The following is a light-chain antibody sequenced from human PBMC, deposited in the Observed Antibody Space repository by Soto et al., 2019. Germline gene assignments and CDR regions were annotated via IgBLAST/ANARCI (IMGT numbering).Light chain of an antibody. Sequence: QSALTQPASVSGSPGQSITISCTGTSSDVGGYNYVSWYQQHPGKAPKLMICDVSNRPSGVSKRFSGSKSGNTASLNISGLHAEDGADYYCSSYTDSSTLVVFGGGTKLTVL. CDR1: SSDVGGYNY. J-gene: IGLJ3*02. CDR3: SSYTDSSTLVV. CDR2: DVS. V-gene: IGLV2-14*01.